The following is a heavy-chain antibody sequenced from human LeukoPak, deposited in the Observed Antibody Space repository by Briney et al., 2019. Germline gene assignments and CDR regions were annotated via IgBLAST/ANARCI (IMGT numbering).Heavy chain of an antibody. D-gene: IGHD1-26*01. CDR1: GFTFSSYS. Sequence: PGGSLRLSCAASGFTFSSYSMNWVRQAPGKGLEWVSSISSSSSYIYYADSVKGRFTISRDNAKNSLYLQMNSPRAEDTAVYYCARALLTDSGKDYWGQGTLVTVSS. V-gene: IGHV3-21*01. J-gene: IGHJ4*02. CDR2: ISSSSSYI. CDR3: ARALLTDSGKDY.